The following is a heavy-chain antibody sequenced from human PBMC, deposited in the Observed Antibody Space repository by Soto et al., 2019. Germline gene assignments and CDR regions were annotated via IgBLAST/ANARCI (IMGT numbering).Heavy chain of an antibody. J-gene: IGHJ4*02. CDR1: GFTFSSYD. D-gene: IGHD3-22*01. CDR3: ARAIGPTLFDY. CDR2: IGTTGDT. Sequence: HPGGSLRLSCSASGFTFSSYDMHWVRQGTGKGLEWVSAIGTTGDTYYAGSVKGRFTISRENAKNSLYLQMNSLRAGDTAIYFCARAIGPTLFDYWGQGTLGTVS. V-gene: IGHV3-13*04.